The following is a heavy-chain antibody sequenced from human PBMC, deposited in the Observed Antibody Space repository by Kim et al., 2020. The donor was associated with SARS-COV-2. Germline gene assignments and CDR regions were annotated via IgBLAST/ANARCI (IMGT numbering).Heavy chain of an antibody. D-gene: IGHD6-6*01. Sequence: PSLKRRVTITVDTSKNQFSLKLSSVTAADTAVYYCARGLVSSSFFGGFDYWGQGTLVTVSS. J-gene: IGHJ4*02. V-gene: IGHV4-34*01. CDR3: ARGLVSSSFFGGFDY.